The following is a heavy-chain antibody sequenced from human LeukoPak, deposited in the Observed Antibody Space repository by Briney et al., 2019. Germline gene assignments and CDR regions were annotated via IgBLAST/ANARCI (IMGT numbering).Heavy chain of an antibody. J-gene: IGHJ5*02. V-gene: IGHV3-23*01. Sequence: PGGSLRLSCAASGFTFSSYAMSWVRQAPGKGLEWVSAISGSGGSTYCADSVKGRFTISRDNSKNTLYLQMNSLRAEDTAVYYCAKPGLRRWGTAGNWFDPWGQGTLVTVSS. D-gene: IGHD1-1*01. CDR1: GFTFSSYA. CDR2: ISGSGGST. CDR3: AKPGLRRWGTAGNWFDP.